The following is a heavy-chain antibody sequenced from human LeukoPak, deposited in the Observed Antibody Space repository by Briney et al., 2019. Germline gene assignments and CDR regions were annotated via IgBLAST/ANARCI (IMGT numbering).Heavy chain of an antibody. CDR3: ATGGHIVVVTALTFDY. Sequence: GGSLRLSCAVSGFTFSSYSMSWVRQAPGKGLEWVSAISGSGDSTYYADSVKGRFTISRDNSKNTLYLQMNSLRAEDTAVYYCATGGHIVVVTALTFDYWGQGTLVTVSS. CDR1: GFTFSSYS. D-gene: IGHD2-21*02. V-gene: IGHV3-23*01. J-gene: IGHJ4*02. CDR2: ISGSGDST.